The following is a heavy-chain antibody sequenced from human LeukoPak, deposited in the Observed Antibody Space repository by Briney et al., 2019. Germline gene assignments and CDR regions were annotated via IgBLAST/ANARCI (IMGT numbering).Heavy chain of an antibody. J-gene: IGHJ4*02. CDR3: ARVAYYDSSGPMSY. CDR1: GGTFNSYS. D-gene: IGHD3-22*01. CDR2: TIPIFGTA. Sequence: GASVNVFCKASGGTFNSYSISWVRHAHVHGLVWIERTIPIFGTANYAQKYQGRVTITADESTSTAYMELSSLRSEDTAVYYCARVAYYDSSGPMSYWGQGTLVTVSS. V-gene: IGHV1-69*13.